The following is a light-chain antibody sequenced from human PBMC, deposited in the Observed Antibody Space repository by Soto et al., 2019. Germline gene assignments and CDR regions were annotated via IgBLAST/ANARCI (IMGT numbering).Light chain of an antibody. CDR1: SSNIGADYD. CDR3: QSYDSSLSGSV. CDR2: GHG. V-gene: IGLV1-40*01. J-gene: IGLJ2*01. Sequence: QSVLTQPPSVSGAPGQRVTISCAGSSSNIGADYDVHWYQQLPGTAPKLLIYGHGYQPSGVPDRFSASKSGTSASLAITGLQAEDEADYYCQSYDSSLSGSVFGGGTKLTVL.